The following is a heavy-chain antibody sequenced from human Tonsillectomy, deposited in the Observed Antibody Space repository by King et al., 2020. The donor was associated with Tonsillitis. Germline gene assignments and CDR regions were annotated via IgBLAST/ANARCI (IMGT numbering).Heavy chain of an antibody. J-gene: IGHJ4*02. V-gene: IGHV3-66*01. D-gene: IGHD5-24*01. CDR2: IYSGGST. CDR3: ARDRGGDGYNSV. Sequence: GGGGVGGGGALRLSWAACGCTVSRKYMKWVREAPGKGLEWGAGIYSGGSTYYADAVTGRFTISRDNSENTLYLQMNSLRAEDTAVYYCARDRGGDGYNSVWGQGTLVTVSS. CDR1: GCTVSRKY.